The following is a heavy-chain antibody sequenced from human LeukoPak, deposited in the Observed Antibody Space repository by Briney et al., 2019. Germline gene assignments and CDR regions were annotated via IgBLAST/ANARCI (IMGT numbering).Heavy chain of an antibody. V-gene: IGHV4-34*01. J-gene: IGHJ4*02. CDR3: ARGHDYGGNSGSRPFDY. CDR1: GGSFSGYY. CDR2: INHSGST. Sequence: SETLSLTCAVYGGSFSGYYWSWIRQPPGKGLEWIGEINHSGSTNYNPSLKSRVTISVDTSKNQFSLKLSSVTAADTAVYYCARGHDYGGNSGSRPFDYWGQGTLVTVSS. D-gene: IGHD4-23*01.